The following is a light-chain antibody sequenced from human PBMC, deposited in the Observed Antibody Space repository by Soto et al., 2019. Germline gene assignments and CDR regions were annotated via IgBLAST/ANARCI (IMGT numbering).Light chain of an antibody. J-gene: IGKJ1*01. V-gene: IGKV1-5*03. CDR2: KAS. CDR3: QHCNSYSEA. Sequence: DIQMTQSPSTLSASVGDRVTITCRASQTISSWLAWYQQKPGKAPKLLIYKASTLKSGVPSRFSGRGSGTEVTPTISSLQHDDFATYYCQHCNSYSEAFGQGTKVELK. CDR1: QTISSW.